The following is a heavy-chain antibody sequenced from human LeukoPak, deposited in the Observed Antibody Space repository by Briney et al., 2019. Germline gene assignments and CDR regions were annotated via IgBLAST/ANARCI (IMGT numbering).Heavy chain of an antibody. J-gene: IGHJ4*02. CDR1: GYTFTSYG. D-gene: IGHD3-10*01. Sequence: GASVKVSCKASGYTFTSYGISWVRQAPGQGLEWMGWISAYNGNTNYAQKLQGRVTMTTDTSTSTAYMELRSLRSDDTAVYYCARGPGARDYYGSGSPDYWGQGTLVTVSS. V-gene: IGHV1-18*01. CDR2: ISAYNGNT. CDR3: ARGPGARDYYGSGSPDY.